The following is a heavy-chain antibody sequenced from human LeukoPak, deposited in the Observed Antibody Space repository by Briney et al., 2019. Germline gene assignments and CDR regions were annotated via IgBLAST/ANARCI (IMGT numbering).Heavy chain of an antibody. CDR1: GFTFSSYS. D-gene: IGHD2-2*03. CDR2: ISSSSSTI. V-gene: IGHV3-48*01. Sequence: GGSLRLSCAASGFTFSSYSMNWVRQAPGKGLEWVSYISSSSSTIYYADSVKGRFTLSRDDSRNTVYLQLNNLRVEDTAIYYCARASWISTADAVWWGQGTQVTVSS. CDR3: ARASWISTADAVW. J-gene: IGHJ4*02.